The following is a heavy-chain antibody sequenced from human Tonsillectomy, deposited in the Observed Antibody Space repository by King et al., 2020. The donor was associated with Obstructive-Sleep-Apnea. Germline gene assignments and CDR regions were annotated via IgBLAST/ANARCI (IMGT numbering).Heavy chain of an antibody. D-gene: IGHD5-12*01. CDR1: GFSLSNTRMG. Sequence: VTLKESGPVLVKPTETLTLTCTVSGFSLSNTRMGVSWIRQPPGKALEWLAHISPNDEKSYSTSLKTRLAISKDTSKSQVVLTMTNMDHVDTATYFCARIRWIYRLGFTVFDYWGQGTLVTVSS. CDR3: ARIRWIYRLGFTVFDY. V-gene: IGHV2-26*01. J-gene: IGHJ4*02. CDR2: ISPNDEK.